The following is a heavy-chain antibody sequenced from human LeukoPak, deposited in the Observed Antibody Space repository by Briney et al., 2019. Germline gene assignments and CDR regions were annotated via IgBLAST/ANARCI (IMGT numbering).Heavy chain of an antibody. CDR3: ARDWSKGYWFDR. CDR2: IYYSGST. Sequence: SETLSLTCTVSGDSIRSYYWSWIRLSPGNRLEWIGHIYYSGSTNYNPSFRGRVSISRDLSTNQISLKLGSVTAADTAIYHCARDWSKGYWFDRWGPGTLVTVSS. J-gene: IGHJ5*02. CDR1: GDSIRSYY. D-gene: IGHD3-3*01. V-gene: IGHV4-59*01.